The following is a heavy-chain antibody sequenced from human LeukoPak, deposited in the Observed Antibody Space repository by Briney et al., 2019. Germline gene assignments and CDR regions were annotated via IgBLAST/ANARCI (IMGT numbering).Heavy chain of an antibody. J-gene: IGHJ4*02. Sequence: SETLSLTCTVSGGSISSYYWSWIRQPPGKGLDWIGYIYYSWSTNYNPSLKSRVTISVDTSKNQFSLKLSSVTAADTAVYYCARLSPDYGDSGDIDYWGQGTLVTVSS. CDR2: IYYSWST. CDR3: ARLSPDYGDSGDIDY. D-gene: IGHD4-17*01. V-gene: IGHV4-59*08. CDR1: GGSISSYY.